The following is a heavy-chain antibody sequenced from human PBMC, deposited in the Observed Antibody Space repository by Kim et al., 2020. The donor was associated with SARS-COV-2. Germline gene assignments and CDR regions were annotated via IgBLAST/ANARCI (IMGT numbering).Heavy chain of an antibody. D-gene: IGHD3-22*01. J-gene: IGHJ3*02. V-gene: IGHV3-66*01. CDR3: ATGRRCYYASSGQGNDAFVI. CDR1: GFTVSSNY. CDR2: IYSGGST. Sequence: GGSLRLSCAASGFTVSSNYMSWVRQAPGKGLEWVSVIYSGGSTYYADSVKGRFTISRDNSKNTLYLQMNSLTAEDTAVYYCATGRRCYYASSGQGNDAFVIWGEGAMVTVSS.